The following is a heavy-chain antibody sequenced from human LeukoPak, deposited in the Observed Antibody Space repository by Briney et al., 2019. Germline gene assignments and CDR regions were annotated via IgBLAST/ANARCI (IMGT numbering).Heavy chain of an antibody. CDR3: SGGHSSRSPWSY. D-gene: IGHD2-2*01. V-gene: IGHV3-7*01. CDR1: GFTINNFW. CDR2: IKPDGSEE. Sequence: GGSLSLSCAASGFTINNFWMNWVRQTPGRGLEWLANIKPDGSEEYYVDSVKGRFTISRDNAKNSVYLQMNSLRAEDTGVYYCSGGHSSRSPWSYWGQGTLVSVSS. J-gene: IGHJ4*02.